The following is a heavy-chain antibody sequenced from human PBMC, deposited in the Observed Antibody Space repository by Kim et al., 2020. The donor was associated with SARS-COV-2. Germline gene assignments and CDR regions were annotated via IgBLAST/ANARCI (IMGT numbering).Heavy chain of an antibody. CDR3: TKDIRYFSGTCYFHGMDV. CDR2: ISWNSARI. J-gene: IGHJ6*02. CDR1: GFTFGDYA. Sequence: GGSLRLSCAASGFTFGDYAMHWVRQAPGKGLEWVSGISWNSARIGYADSVKGRFIISRDSAKNSLYLQMNGLTVEDTALYYCTKDIRYFSGTCYFHGMDVWGQGTTVTVSS. D-gene: IGHD2-15*01. V-gene: IGHV3-9*01.